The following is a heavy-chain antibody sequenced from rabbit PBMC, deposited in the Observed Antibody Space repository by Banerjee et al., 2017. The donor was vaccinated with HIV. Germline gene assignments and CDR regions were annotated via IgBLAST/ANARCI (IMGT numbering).Heavy chain of an antibody. Sequence: QEQLVESGGGLVKPEGSLTLTCTASGFSFSNKYVMCWVRQAPGKGLEWIACINTISGDTVYATWAKGRFTISKASWTTVTLQMTSLTAADTATYFCAGDDTNNIYYVGDYFNLWGPGTLV. J-gene: IGHJ4*01. CDR3: AGDDTNNIYYVGDYFNL. CDR2: INTISGDT. D-gene: IGHD1-1*01. V-gene: IGHV1S45*01. CDR1: GFSFSNKYV.